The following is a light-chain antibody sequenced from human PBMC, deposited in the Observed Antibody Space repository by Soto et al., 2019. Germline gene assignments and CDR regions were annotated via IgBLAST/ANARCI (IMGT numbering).Light chain of an antibody. V-gene: IGLV1-44*01. J-gene: IGLJ1*01. CDR2: DVS. Sequence: QSVLTQPPSASGTPGQRVTISCSGSSSNIGSNTVNWYQQFPGTAPKLMIYDVSERPSGVPDRFSGSKSGNTASLTISGLQAEDEAIYYCCAYADTFYVFGTGTKVTVL. CDR3: CAYADTFYV. CDR1: SSNIGSNT.